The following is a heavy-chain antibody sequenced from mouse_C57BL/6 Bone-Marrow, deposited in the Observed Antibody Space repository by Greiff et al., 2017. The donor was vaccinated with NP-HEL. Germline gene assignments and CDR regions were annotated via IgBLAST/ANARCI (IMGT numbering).Heavy chain of an antibody. CDR2: ISGGGGNT. CDR1: GFTFSSYT. CDR3: ARHDITTVVADY. J-gene: IGHJ2*01. V-gene: IGHV5-9*01. Sequence: EVQLVESGGGLVKPGGSLKLSCAASGFTFSSYTMSWVRQTPEKRLEWVATISGGGGNTYYPDSVKGRFTISRDNAKNTLYLQMSSLRSEDTALYYCARHDITTVVADYWGQGTTLTVSS. D-gene: IGHD1-1*01.